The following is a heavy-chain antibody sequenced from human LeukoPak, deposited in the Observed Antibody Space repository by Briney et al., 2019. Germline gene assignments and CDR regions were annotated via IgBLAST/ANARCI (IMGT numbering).Heavy chain of an antibody. D-gene: IGHD2-8*01. V-gene: IGHV3-7*01. CDR2: IKHDGSDK. CDR1: GFTFSNYW. J-gene: IGHJ5*02. CDR3: ARPSRCLNNGECYSWFDP. Sequence: PGESLRLSCAASGFTFSNYWMSWVRQAPGKGPEWVASIKHDGSDKRYVDSVKGRFTISRDNSKNSLHLQMKSLTADDTGLYYCARPSRCLNNGECYSWFDPWGQGTLVTVSS.